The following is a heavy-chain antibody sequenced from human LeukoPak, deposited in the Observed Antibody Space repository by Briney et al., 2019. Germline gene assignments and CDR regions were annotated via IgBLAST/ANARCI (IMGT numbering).Heavy chain of an antibody. CDR1: GFTFTKYW. J-gene: IGHJ6*03. Sequence: GGSRRLSCAASGFTFTKYWMTWVRKAPGKGLEWVAFIRYDGSNTYYADYAKGRFTISRDNSKNTLYLQMNSLRAEDTAVFYCAKDGVLLAPGIYWYMDVWGRGTTVTVSS. V-gene: IGHV3-30*02. CDR2: IRYDGSNT. CDR3: AKDGVLLAPGIYWYMDV. D-gene: IGHD2-8*02.